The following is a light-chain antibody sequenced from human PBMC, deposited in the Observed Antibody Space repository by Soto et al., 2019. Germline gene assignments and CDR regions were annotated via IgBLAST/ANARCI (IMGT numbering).Light chain of an antibody. Sequence: EIVMTQSPVTLSASPGESATISYRASQSVDNNVAWYQQKPGQAPRLLIVGSFARATGIPARFSGSGSGSEFTLTISSLQPADFATYYCQQYNNWPPITFGQGTRLE. CDR3: QQYNNWPPIT. V-gene: IGKV3-15*01. CDR2: GSF. J-gene: IGKJ5*01. CDR1: QSVDNN.